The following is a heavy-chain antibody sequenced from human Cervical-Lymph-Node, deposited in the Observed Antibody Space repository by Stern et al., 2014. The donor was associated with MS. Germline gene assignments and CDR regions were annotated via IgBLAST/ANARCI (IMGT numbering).Heavy chain of an antibody. Sequence: VQLVESGGIVVQPGRSLRLSCVASGFSFSSYGMHWVRQAPGKGLEWVAVISCDGSNAYYADSEKGRFTISRDNSKNTLYLQLNSLRPEDTAVYFCAKDRGMIVVVTYSLDSWGQGTLVTVSS. CDR1: GFSFSSYG. V-gene: IGHV3-30*18. CDR3: AKDRGMIVVVTYSLDS. J-gene: IGHJ4*02. D-gene: IGHD3-22*01. CDR2: ISCDGSNA.